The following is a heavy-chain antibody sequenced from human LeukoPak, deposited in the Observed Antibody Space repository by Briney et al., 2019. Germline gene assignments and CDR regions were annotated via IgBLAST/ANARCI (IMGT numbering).Heavy chain of an antibody. D-gene: IGHD3-16*01. CDR2: INHSGST. CDR1: GGSFSGYY. J-gene: IGHJ4*02. Sequence: SETLSLTCAVYGGSFSGYYWSWIRQPPGKGLEWIGEINHSGSTNYNPSLKSRVTISVDTSKNQFSLKLSSVTAADAAVYYCDMITFGGVILWGQGTLVTVSS. CDR3: DMITFGGVIL. V-gene: IGHV4-34*01.